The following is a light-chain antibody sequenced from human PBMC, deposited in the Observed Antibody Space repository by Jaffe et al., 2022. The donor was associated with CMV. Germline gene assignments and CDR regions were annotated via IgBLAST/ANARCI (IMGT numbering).Light chain of an antibody. CDR1: QSISKF. CDR3: QQYYDGLGT. V-gene: IGKV1-39*01. J-gene: IGKJ1*01. CDR2: AAS. Sequence: DIQMTQSPPSLSASVGDRVTITCRASQSISKFLNWYQQQPGKAPKVLIYAASSLQSGVPSRFSGSGSGTEFTLTIRSLQPEDFAIYYCQQYYDGLGTFGQGTRVEIK.